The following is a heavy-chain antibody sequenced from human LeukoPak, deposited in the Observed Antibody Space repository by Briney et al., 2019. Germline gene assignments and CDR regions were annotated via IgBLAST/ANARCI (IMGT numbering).Heavy chain of an antibody. CDR3: ARDPVAGYYYYYGMDV. J-gene: IGHJ6*02. V-gene: IGHV1-69*13. Sequence: GALVKVSCKASGGTFSSYAISWVRQAPGQGLEWMGGIIPIFGTANYAQKFQGRVTITADESTSTAYMELSSLRSEDTAVYYCARDPVAGYYYYYGMDVWGQGTTVTVSS. CDR1: GGTFSSYA. CDR2: IIPIFGTA. D-gene: IGHD6-19*01.